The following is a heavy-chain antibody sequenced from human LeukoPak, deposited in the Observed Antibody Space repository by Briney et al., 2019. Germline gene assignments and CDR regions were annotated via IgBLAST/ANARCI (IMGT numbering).Heavy chain of an antibody. D-gene: IGHD3-10*01. J-gene: IGHJ4*02. CDR3: ARDHVTMVRGVTDY. Sequence: ASVKVSCKASGYTFTSYGISWVRQAPGQGLEWMGWISAYNGNTNYAQKLQGRVTMTTDTSTSTAHMELRSLRSDDTAVYYCARDHVTMVRGVTDYWGQGTLVTVSS. CDR2: ISAYNGNT. V-gene: IGHV1-18*01. CDR1: GYTFTSYG.